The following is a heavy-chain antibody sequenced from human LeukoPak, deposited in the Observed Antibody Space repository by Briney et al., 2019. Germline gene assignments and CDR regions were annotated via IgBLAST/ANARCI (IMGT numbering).Heavy chain of an antibody. J-gene: IGHJ5*02. CDR2: INHSGST. D-gene: IGHD3-10*01. CDR1: GGSISSGSYY. Sequence: SETLSLTCTVSGGSISSGSYYWSWIRQPPGKGLEWIGEINHSGSTNYNPSLKSRVTISVDTSKNQFSLKLSSVTAADTAVYYCARPNYYGSGSYYKHNWFDPWGQGTLVTVSS. CDR3: ARPNYYGSGSYYKHNWFDP. V-gene: IGHV4-39*07.